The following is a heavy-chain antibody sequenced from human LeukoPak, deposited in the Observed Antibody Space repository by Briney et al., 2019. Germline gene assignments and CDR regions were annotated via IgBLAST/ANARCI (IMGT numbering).Heavy chain of an antibody. D-gene: IGHD6-13*01. CDR2: MNPNSGNT. CDR1: GYTFTSCD. Sequence: ASVKVSCKASGYTFTSCDINWVRQATGQGLEWMGWMNPNSGNTGYAQKFQGRVTMTRNTSISTAYMELSSLRSEDTAVYYCARGKGRAAAGTLMFWGQGTLVTVSS. V-gene: IGHV1-8*01. CDR3: ARGKGRAAAGTLMF. J-gene: IGHJ4*02.